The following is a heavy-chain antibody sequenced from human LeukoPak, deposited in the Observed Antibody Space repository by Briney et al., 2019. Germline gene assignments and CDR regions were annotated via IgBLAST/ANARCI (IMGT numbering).Heavy chain of an antibody. CDR2: ISSTDTTM. V-gene: IGHV3-11*01. D-gene: IGHD3-3*01. CDR1: GFIFSDYY. CDR3: ARGGVFGATYSWFDP. J-gene: IGHJ5*02. Sequence: GGSLRLSCAASGFIFSDYYMTWIRQAPGKGLEWLSYISSTDTTMYQADSVKGRFTVSRDDAKNSLYLQMDSLRAEDTAVYYCARGGVFGATYSWFDPWGQGTLVTVPS.